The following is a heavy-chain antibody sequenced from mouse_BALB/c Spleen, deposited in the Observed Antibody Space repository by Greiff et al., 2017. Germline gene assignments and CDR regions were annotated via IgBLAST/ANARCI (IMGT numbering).Heavy chain of an antibody. Sequence: EVQLVESGGGLVQPGGSRKLSCAASGFTFSSFGMHWVRQAPEKGLEWVAYISSGSSTIYYADTVKGRFTISRDNPKNTLFLQMTSLRSEDTAMYYCARTDYYGPYWYFDVWGAGTTVTVSS. V-gene: IGHV5-17*02. CDR2: ISSGSSTI. D-gene: IGHD1-2*01. CDR3: ARTDYYGPYWYFDV. J-gene: IGHJ1*01. CDR1: GFTFSSFG.